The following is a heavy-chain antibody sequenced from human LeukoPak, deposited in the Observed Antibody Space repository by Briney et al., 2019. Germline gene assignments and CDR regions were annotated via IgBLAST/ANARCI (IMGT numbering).Heavy chain of an antibody. CDR2: IFHTGKT. Sequence: SETLSLTCDVSGGSISTEFYWWVWLRQPPGKGLEWIGIIFHTGKTHDNPSLKSRVSMSVDTSENQFSLRLSAVTSADTAVYYCARQMGGGVWALDDWGQGSPVTVSS. CDR1: GGSISTEFYW. D-gene: IGHD3-16*01. CDR3: ARQMGGGVWALDD. J-gene: IGHJ4*02. V-gene: IGHV4-39*01.